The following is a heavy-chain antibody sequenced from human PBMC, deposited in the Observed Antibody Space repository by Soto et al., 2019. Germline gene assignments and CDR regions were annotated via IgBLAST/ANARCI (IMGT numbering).Heavy chain of an antibody. CDR3: ARDRHLNLRGYSYGSVPRYYGREG. CDR2: IVVGSGNT. CDR1: GFTFTSSA. D-gene: IGHD5-18*01. J-gene: IGHJ6*02. V-gene: IGHV1-58*01. Sequence: GASVKVSCKASGFTFTSSAVQWVRQARGKRLEWIGWIVVGSGNTNYAQKFQERVTITRDMSTSTAYVELSSLRSEDTAGYYCARDRHLNLRGYSYGSVPRYYGREGWGQGPRGT.